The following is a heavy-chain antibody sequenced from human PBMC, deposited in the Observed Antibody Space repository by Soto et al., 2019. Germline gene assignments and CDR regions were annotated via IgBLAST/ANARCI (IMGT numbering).Heavy chain of an antibody. Sequence: GGSLRLSCDASGLTFSTYGIHWVRQAPGKGLEWLAIISYDGRNKYYADSVKGRFTISRDNSKNTIYLQMNTLRAEDTAVYYCASFCSGGSCYVSGMDVWGHGTMVTVSS. CDR2: ISYDGRNK. J-gene: IGHJ6*02. CDR1: GLTFSTYG. V-gene: IGHV3-30*03. D-gene: IGHD3-22*01. CDR3: ASFCSGGSCYVSGMDV.